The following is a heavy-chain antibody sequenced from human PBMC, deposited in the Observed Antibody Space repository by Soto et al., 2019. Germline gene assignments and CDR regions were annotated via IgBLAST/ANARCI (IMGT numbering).Heavy chain of an antibody. CDR3: ARIQDDFWSGYYRYNYYGMDV. CDR1: GFSLSNARMG. Sequence: GSGPTLVNPTETLTLTCTVSGFSLSNARMGVSWIRQPPGKALEWLAHIFSNDEKSYSTSLKSRLTISKDTSKSQVVLTMTNMDPVDTATYYCARIQDDFWSGYYRYNYYGMDVWGQGTTVTVSS. CDR2: IFSNDEK. D-gene: IGHD3-3*01. V-gene: IGHV2-26*01. J-gene: IGHJ6*02.